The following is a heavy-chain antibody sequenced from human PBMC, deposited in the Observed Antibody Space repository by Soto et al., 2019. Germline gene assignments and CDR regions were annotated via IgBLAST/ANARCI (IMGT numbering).Heavy chain of an antibody. D-gene: IGHD3-10*01. V-gene: IGHV3-30*18. CDR2: ISYDGSNK. CDR1: GFTFSSYG. J-gene: IGHJ4*02. Sequence: QVQLVESGGGVVQPGRSLRLSCAASGFTFSSYGMHWVRQAPGKGLEWVAVISYDGSNKYYADSVKGRFTISRDNSKNTLYLQMNSLRAEDTAVYYCAKGVRGVSPNIDYWGQGTLVTVSS. CDR3: AKGVRGVSPNIDY.